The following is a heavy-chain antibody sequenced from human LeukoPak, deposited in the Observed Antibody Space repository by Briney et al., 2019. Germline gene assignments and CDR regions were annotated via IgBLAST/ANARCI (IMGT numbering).Heavy chain of an antibody. CDR1: GFTFSSYA. V-gene: IGHV3-23*01. CDR2: ISGSGGST. J-gene: IGHJ4*02. Sequence: GGSLTLSCAASGFTFSSYAMSWVRQAPGKGLEWVSCISGSGGSTYYPACVRGRFTISSDNYNHTLNLQMNDLTAEQTAVYYCAKRATWKDSEYWGQGTLVTVSS. CDR3: AKRATWKDSEY. D-gene: IGHD1-1*01.